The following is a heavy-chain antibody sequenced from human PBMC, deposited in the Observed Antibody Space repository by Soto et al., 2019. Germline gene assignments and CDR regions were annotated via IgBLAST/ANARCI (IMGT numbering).Heavy chain of an antibody. CDR1: GFTFSSYG. Sequence: GGSLRLSCAASGFTFSSYGMHWVRQAPGKGLEWVAVIWYDGSNKYYADSVKGRFTISRDNSKNTLYLQMNSLRAEDTAVYYCARDRDYYDSREPADIWGQGTMVTVSS. CDR3: ARDRDYYDSREPADI. J-gene: IGHJ3*02. CDR2: IWYDGSNK. D-gene: IGHD3-22*01. V-gene: IGHV3-33*01.